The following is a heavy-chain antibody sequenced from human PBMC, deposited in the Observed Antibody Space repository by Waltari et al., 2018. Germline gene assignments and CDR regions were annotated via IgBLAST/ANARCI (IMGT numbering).Heavy chain of an antibody. CDR1: GFTFSSYG. Sequence: QVQLVESGGGVVQPGRSLRLSCAASGFTFSSYGMPWVRQAPGKGLGWVAVIWYDGSNKYYADSVKGRFTISRDKSKNTLYLQMNSLRAEDTAVYYCARDRGYYDYWGQVTLVTVSS. V-gene: IGHV3-33*01. D-gene: IGHD3-22*01. CDR3: ARDRGYYDY. CDR2: IWYDGSNK. J-gene: IGHJ4*02.